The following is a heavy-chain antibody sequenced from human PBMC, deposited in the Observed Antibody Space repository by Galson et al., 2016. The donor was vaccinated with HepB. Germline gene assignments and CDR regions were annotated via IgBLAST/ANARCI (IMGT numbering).Heavy chain of an antibody. CDR3: ARDPRYNILTGYYNA. V-gene: IGHV3-9*01. CDR1: GFTFDDYT. J-gene: IGHJ5*02. CDR2: ISWNSNNI. Sequence: SCAASGFTFDDYTMHWVRQAPGRGLEWVSGISWNSNNIGYADSVKGRFTFSRDNAKNSLFLQMNSLRPEDTAFYYCARDPRYNILTGYYNAWGQGTLVAVSS. D-gene: IGHD3-9*01.